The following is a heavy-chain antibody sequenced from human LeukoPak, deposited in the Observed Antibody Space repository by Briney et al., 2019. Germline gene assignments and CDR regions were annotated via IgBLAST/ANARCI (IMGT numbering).Heavy chain of an antibody. Sequence: ASVKVSSKASGYTFTGYYMHWVRQAPGQGLEWMGWINPNSGGTNYAQKFQGRVTMTRDTSISTAYMELSRLRSDDTAVYYCARDGTIVGAYYHYYYMDVWGKGTTVTVSS. V-gene: IGHV1-2*02. CDR2: INPNSGGT. CDR3: ARDGTIVGAYYHYYYMDV. D-gene: IGHD1-26*01. J-gene: IGHJ6*03. CDR1: GYTFTGYY.